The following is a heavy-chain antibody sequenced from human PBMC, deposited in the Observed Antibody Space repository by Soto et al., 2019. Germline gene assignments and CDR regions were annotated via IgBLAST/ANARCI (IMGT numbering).Heavy chain of an antibody. V-gene: IGHV4-59*08. CDR3: ARHRYSYGVYYFDY. Sequence: PSETLSLTCTVSVGSISSYYWSWIRQPPGKGLEWIGYIYYSGSTNYNPSLTSRVTISVDTSKNQFSLKLSSVTAADTAVYYCARHRYSYGVYYFDYWGQGTLVTVSS. J-gene: IGHJ4*02. D-gene: IGHD5-18*01. CDR2: IYYSGST. CDR1: VGSISSYY.